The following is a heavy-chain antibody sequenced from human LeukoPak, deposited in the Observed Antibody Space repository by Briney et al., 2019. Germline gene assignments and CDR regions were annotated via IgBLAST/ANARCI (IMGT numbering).Heavy chain of an antibody. CDR2: INWNGGST. V-gene: IGHV3-20*04. J-gene: IGHJ4*02. CDR1: GFTFDDYG. CDR3: ARGIRFLEWLSGFDY. D-gene: IGHD3-3*01. Sequence: AGGSLSLSCAASGFTFDDYGMSWVRHVPGKGLESVSGINWNGGSTGYADSVKGRFTISRDNAKNSLYLQMDSLRVGDTALYYCARGIRFLEWLSGFDYWGQGTLVTVSS.